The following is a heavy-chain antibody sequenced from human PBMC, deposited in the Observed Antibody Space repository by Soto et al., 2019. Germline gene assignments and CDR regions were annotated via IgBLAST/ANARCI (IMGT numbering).Heavy chain of an antibody. V-gene: IGHV4-39*01. D-gene: IGHD1-26*01. Sequence: SETLSLTCTVSGGSISSSSYYWGWIRQPPGKGLEWIGSIYYSGSTYYNPSLKSRVTISVDTSKNQFSLKLSSVTAADTAVYYCARNLGAWGGSYSINDAFDIWGQGTMVTVSS. CDR2: IYYSGST. CDR1: GGSISSSSYY. CDR3: ARNLGAWGGSYSINDAFDI. J-gene: IGHJ3*02.